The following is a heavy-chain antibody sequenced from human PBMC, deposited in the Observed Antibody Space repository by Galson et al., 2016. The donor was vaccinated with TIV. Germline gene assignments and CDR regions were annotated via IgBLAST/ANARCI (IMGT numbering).Heavy chain of an antibody. D-gene: IGHD3-9*01. CDR2: ISNDGTET. Sequence: SLRLSCAASGFSFRDYLMTWIRQPPGQGLEWVAVISNDGTETYFSDSVKGRFTISRDNSKDMLYLQMSSLRAEDTDVYYCAKGSPRLVNAPDYWGQGTLVTVSS. CDR3: AKGSPRLVNAPDY. J-gene: IGHJ4*02. CDR1: GFSFRDYL. V-gene: IGHV3-30*18.